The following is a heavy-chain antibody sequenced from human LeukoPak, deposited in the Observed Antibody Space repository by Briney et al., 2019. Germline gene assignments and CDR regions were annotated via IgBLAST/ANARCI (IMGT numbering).Heavy chain of an antibody. CDR2: ISGSGGST. D-gene: IGHD1-26*01. CDR1: GFTFSSYA. Sequence: GGSLRLSCAASGFTFSSYAMSWVRQAPGKGLEWVSAISGSGGSTYYADSVKGRSTISRDNSKNTLYLQMNSLRAEDTAVYYCAKDMRWELLLDYYYGMDVWGQGTTVTVSS. J-gene: IGHJ6*02. CDR3: AKDMRWELLLDYYYGMDV. V-gene: IGHV3-23*01.